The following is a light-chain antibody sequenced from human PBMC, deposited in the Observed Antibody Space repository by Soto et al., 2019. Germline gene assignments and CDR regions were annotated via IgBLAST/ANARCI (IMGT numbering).Light chain of an antibody. CDR1: QSVSSN. CDR3: QQYNNWPLRT. Sequence: EIVMTQSPATLSVSPGERATLSCRASQSVSSNLAWYQQKPGQAPGLLIYGASTRATGVPARFSGSGSGTEFTLTISDLQSEEFAVYYCQQYNNWPLRTFGQGTRVVIK. J-gene: IGKJ1*01. CDR2: GAS. V-gene: IGKV3-15*01.